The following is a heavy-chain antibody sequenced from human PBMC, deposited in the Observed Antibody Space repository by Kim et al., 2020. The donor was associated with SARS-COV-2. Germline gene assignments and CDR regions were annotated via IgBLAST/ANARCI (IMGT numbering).Heavy chain of an antibody. CDR3: AKGGSWNYDAFDS. CDR2: ISSGGSHT. Sequence: PGKGREWLSFISSGGSHTNYADAVKGRFTISRDNSNNSMFLQMNTLRGEDTAVYYCAKGGSWNYDAFDSWGQGTLVTVSP. D-gene: IGHD1-7*01. V-gene: IGHV3-11*06. J-gene: IGHJ4*02.